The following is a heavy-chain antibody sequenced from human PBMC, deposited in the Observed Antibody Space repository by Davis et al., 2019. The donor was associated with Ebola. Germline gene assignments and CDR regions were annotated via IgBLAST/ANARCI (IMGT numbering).Heavy chain of an antibody. CDR3: ARDTYDFWSGYSLYYFDY. V-gene: IGHV3-48*02. D-gene: IGHD3-3*01. CDR1: GFTFSSYS. J-gene: IGHJ4*02. Sequence: GESLKISCAASGFTFSSYSMNWVRQAPGKGLEWVSYISSSSSTIYYADSVKGRFTISRDNAKNSLYLQMNSLRDEDTAVYYCARDTYDFWSGYSLYYFDYWGQGTLVTVSS. CDR2: ISSSSSTI.